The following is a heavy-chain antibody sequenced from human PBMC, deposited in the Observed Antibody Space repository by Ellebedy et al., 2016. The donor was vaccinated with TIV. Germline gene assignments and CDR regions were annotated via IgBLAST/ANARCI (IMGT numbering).Heavy chain of an antibody. CDR2: INSDGSST. Sequence: GESLKISXAASGFTFSSYWMHWVRQAPGKGLVWVSRINSDGSSTSYADSVKGRFTISRDNAKNTLYLQMNSLRAEDTAVYYCAREGIVATADYWGQGTLVTVSS. CDR3: AREGIVATADY. V-gene: IGHV3-74*01. CDR1: GFTFSSYW. D-gene: IGHD5-12*01. J-gene: IGHJ4*02.